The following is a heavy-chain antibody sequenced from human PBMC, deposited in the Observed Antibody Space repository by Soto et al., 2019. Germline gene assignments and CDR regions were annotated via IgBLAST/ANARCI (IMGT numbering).Heavy chain of an antibody. Sequence: PGGSLRLSCAASGFTFSSYGMHWVRQAPGKGLEWVAVISYDGSNKYYADSVKGRFTISRDNSKNTLYLQMNSLRAEDTAVYYCAKFRVVGGPGVDYWGQGTLVTVSS. J-gene: IGHJ4*02. D-gene: IGHD1-26*01. V-gene: IGHV3-30*18. CDR1: GFTFSSYG. CDR2: ISYDGSNK. CDR3: AKFRVVGGPGVDY.